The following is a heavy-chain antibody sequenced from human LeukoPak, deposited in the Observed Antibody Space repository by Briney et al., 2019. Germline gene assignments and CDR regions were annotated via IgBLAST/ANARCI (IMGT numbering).Heavy chain of an antibody. Sequence: GGTLRLSCAASGFSFSSYVMNWVRQAPGKGLEWVSAVSGSGGSTYYADSVKGRFTISRDNSKNTLYLQMNSLRAEDTAVYYCAKPVRTDYVDYWGQGTLVTVSS. CDR1: GFSFSSYV. D-gene: IGHD4/OR15-4a*01. J-gene: IGHJ4*02. CDR2: VSGSGGST. CDR3: AKPVRTDYVDY. V-gene: IGHV3-23*01.